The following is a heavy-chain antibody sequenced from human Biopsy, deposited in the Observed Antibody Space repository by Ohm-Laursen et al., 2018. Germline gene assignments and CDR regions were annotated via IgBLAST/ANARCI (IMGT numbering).Heavy chain of an antibody. CDR1: GGSFSGYY. CDR2: VYYSGST. V-gene: IGHV4-59*08. J-gene: IGHJ3*02. Sequence: GTLSLTCAVSGGSFSGYYWTWIRQPPGKGLEWIGDVYYSGSTNRNPSLKSRVTILVDTSKNQFSLKLNSVTAADTAVYYCGRREVVITHDAFDTWGQGTMVTVSS. D-gene: IGHD3-22*01. CDR3: GRREVVITHDAFDT.